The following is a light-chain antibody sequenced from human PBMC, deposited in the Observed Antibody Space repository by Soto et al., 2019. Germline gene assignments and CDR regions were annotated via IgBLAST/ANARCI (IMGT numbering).Light chain of an antibody. CDR3: QSSDDTGNYYL. J-gene: IGLJ1*01. CDR1: ELSKQY. V-gene: IGLV3-25*02. CDR2: KDS. Sequence: ELTQTPSVSVSPGQTARITCSGDELSKQYVYWYQQKPGQAPVLVIYKDSERASGIPERFSASSSGTTVTLTISGVRAEDEAHYYCQSSDDTGNYYLFGTGTKVTVL.